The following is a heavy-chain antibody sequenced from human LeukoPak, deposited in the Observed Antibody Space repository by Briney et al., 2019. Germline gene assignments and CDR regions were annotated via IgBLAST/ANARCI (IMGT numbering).Heavy chain of an antibody. CDR3: ARHSPTYYDFWSGYYPSGHYYGMDV. CDR1: GGSISSYY. J-gene: IGHJ6*02. CDR2: FYYSGST. D-gene: IGHD3-3*01. Sequence: SETLSLTCTVSGGSISSYYWSWIRQPPGKGLEWIGYFYYSGSTNYNPSLKSRVTISVDTSKNQFSLKLSSVTAADTAVYYCARHSPTYYDFWSGYYPSGHYYGMDVWGQGTTVTVSS. V-gene: IGHV4-59*08.